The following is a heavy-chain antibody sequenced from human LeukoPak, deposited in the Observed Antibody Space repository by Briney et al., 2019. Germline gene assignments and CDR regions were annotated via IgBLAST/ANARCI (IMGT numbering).Heavy chain of an antibody. V-gene: IGHV3-7*02. D-gene: IGHD3-10*01. J-gene: IGHJ6*02. CDR1: EFTFSRYW. CDR2: IKQDASEK. CDR3: ARMTNLYSAKTNLDRVRTLDV. Sequence: GGSLRLSCAVSEFTFSRYWMSWVRQAPGKGLEWVATIKQDASEKYYVDSVEGRFTISRDNSKNSLYLQMDSLRAEDTAVYYCARMTNLYSAKTNLDRVRTLDVWGQGTTVTVSS.